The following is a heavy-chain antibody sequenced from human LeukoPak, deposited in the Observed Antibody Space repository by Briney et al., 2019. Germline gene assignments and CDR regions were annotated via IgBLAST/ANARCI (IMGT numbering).Heavy chain of an antibody. D-gene: IGHD7-27*01. CDR1: GFSFSNQW. CDR3: AMGMGF. V-gene: IGHV3-7*01. CDR2: IKHDGSGR. J-gene: IGHJ4*02. Sequence: AGSLRLSCAASGFSFSNQWMNWVRQAPGKGLEWVANIKHDGSGRSYVDSVKGRFTISRDNAKNSLYPQMNSLRAEDTAVYFCAMGMGFWGQGILVTASS.